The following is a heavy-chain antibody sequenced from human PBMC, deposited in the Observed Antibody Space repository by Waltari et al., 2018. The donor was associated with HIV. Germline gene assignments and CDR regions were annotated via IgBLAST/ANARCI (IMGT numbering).Heavy chain of an antibody. CDR2: IGWNSGSI. Sequence: EVQLVESGGGLVQPGRSLRLSCAASGFTFDDYAMHWVRQAPGKGLEWVSGIGWNSGSIGYADSVKGRFTISRDNAKNSLYLQMNSLRAEDTALYYCAKDNSYGAGSFYAKGNYHHYGMDVWGQGP. CDR1: GFTFDDYA. D-gene: IGHD3-10*01. CDR3: AKDNSYGAGSFYAKGNYHHYGMDV. V-gene: IGHV3-9*01. J-gene: IGHJ6*02.